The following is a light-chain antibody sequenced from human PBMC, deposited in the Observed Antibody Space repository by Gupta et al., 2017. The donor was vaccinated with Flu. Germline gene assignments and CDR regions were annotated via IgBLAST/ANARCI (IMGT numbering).Light chain of an antibody. V-gene: IGLV2-14*01. CDR3: SSYTTSSAWV. CDR1: SSDVGAYNY. CDR2: EVS. Sequence: QSALPQPASVSGSPVQSITISCTGTSSDVGAYNYVSWYQQHPGKAPKLMIYEVSNRPSGVSNRFSGSKSGNTASLTISGLQPEDEADYYCSSYTTSSAWVFGGGTKLTVL. J-gene: IGLJ3*02.